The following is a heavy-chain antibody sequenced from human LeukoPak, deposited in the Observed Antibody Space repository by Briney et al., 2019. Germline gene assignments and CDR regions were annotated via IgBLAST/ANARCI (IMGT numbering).Heavy chain of an antibody. Sequence: PSETRSLTCTVSGGSISGYYWSWIRQPPGKGLEWIGYIYYSGSTDYNPSLKSRVTISVDTSKNQFSLKLSSVTAADTAVYYCARGVSGWLRGAAFDIWGQGTMVTISS. J-gene: IGHJ3*02. D-gene: IGHD6-19*01. CDR1: GGSISGYY. V-gene: IGHV4-59*01. CDR3: ARGVSGWLRGAAFDI. CDR2: IYYSGST.